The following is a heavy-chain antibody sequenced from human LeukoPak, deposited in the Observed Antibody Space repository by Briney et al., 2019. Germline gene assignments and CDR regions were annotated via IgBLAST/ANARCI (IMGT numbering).Heavy chain of an antibody. CDR3: ASLSYSNYVDY. CDR2: ISHSGST. CDR1: AGSISTYY. D-gene: IGHD4-11*01. Sequence: SETLSLTCTVSAGSISTYYWSWIRQPPGKGLEWIAYISHSGSTTYNPSLKSRVTISVDTSKNQFSLMLSSVTAADTAVYYCASLSYSNYVDYWGQGTLLTVSS. V-gene: IGHV4-59*08. J-gene: IGHJ4*02.